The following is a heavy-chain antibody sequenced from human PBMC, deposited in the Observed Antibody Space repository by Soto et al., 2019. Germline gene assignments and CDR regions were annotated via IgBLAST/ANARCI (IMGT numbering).Heavy chain of an antibody. J-gene: IGHJ4*02. CDR1: GYTFTDYG. V-gene: IGHV1-18*04. D-gene: IGHD3-22*01. CDR2: ISAKTGNT. CDR3: AKDRFQYDSSVQGGH. Sequence: QVPLVQSGAEVQKPGASVTVSCTASGYTFTDYGISWVRQAPGQGIEWMGWISAKTGNTNYAQIVQGRVTLTTETSASTAYMELRRLRSDDTAVYYCAKDRFQYDSSVQGGHWGQGTLVTVSS.